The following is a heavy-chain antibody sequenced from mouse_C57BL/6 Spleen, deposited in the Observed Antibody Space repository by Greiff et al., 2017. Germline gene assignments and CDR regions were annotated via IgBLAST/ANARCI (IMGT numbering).Heavy chain of an antibody. Sequence: QVQLQQSGPELVKPGASVKISCKASGYAFSSSWMNWVKQRPGKGLEWIGRIYPGDGDTNYNGKFKGKDTLTADKSSSTAYMQLSSLTSEDSAVYFCASPLTTDYWGQGTTLTVSS. CDR3: ASPLTTDY. D-gene: IGHD1-1*01. CDR1: GYAFSSSW. V-gene: IGHV1-82*01. CDR2: IYPGDGDT. J-gene: IGHJ2*01.